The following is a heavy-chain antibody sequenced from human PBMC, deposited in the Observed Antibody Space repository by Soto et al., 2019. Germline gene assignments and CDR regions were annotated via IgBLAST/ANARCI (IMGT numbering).Heavy chain of an antibody. CDR1: GGSFSDYY. D-gene: IGHD5-18*01. CDR2: TSHRGDT. CDR3: VSLSEYSARD. J-gene: IGHJ4*02. Sequence: PSETLSLTCAVYGGSFSDYYWSWIRQSPGKGLEWIGETSHRGDTAYNPSLKSRAIISLDTSRNQFSLKMSSVTAADTAVYYCVSLSEYSARDCGQGGLVTVSS. V-gene: IGHV4-34*01.